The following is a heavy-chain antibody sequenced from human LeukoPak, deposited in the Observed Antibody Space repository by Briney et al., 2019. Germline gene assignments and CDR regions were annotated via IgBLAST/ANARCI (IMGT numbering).Heavy chain of an antibody. D-gene: IGHD1-26*01. CDR2: ISSSSSTI. CDR1: GFTFSSYS. V-gene: IGHV3-48*02. Sequence: GGSLRLSCAAPGFTFSSYSMNWVRQAPGKGLEWVSYISSSSSTIYYADSVKGRFTISRDNAKNSLYLQMNSLRDEDTAAYYCARVGLEGGSSYFDYWGQGTLVTVSS. J-gene: IGHJ4*02. CDR3: ARVGLEGGSSYFDY.